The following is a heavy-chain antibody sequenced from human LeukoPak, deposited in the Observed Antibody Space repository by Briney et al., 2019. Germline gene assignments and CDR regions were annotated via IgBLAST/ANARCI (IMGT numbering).Heavy chain of an antibody. J-gene: IGHJ4*02. D-gene: IGHD1-14*01. Sequence: PSETLSLTCTVSGGSISSYYWSWIRQPPGKGLEWIGYIYNSGSTNFNPSPKSRVTISVDTSKNQFSLKMTSVTAADTAGYYCARTNRYAGGDRHFDYWGQGTLVTVSS. CDR2: IYNSGST. CDR3: ARTNRYAGGDRHFDY. V-gene: IGHV4-59*01. CDR1: GGSISSYY.